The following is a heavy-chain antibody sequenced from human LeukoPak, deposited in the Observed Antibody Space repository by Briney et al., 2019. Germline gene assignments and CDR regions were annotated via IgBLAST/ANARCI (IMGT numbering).Heavy chain of an antibody. CDR2: IYYSGST. CDR1: GASLSISSNY. D-gene: IGHD1-26*01. CDR3: ARNTGSYIVY. V-gene: IGHV4-39*01. Sequence: SETLSLACSVCGASLSISSNYWGWIRQPPGKGLEWIGSIYYSGSTSYNPSFKSRVTISAGTSNRQFSLELSSVTAADTAVYYCARNTGSYIVYWGQRALVTVSS. J-gene: IGHJ4*02.